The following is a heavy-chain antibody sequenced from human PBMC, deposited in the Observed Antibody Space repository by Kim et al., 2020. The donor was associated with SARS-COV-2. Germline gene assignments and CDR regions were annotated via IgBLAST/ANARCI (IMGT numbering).Heavy chain of an antibody. CDR1: GFTFSSYG. CDR2: IWYDGSTK. Sequence: GGSLRLSCAASGFTFSSYGMHWVRQAPGKGLEWVAVIWYDGSTKYYADSVKGRFTISRDNSKNTLYLQMNSLRAEDTAVYYCARPLEYCSSTSCYSYWYFDLWGRGTLVTVSS. V-gene: IGHV3-33*01. CDR3: ARPLEYCSSTSCYSYWYFDL. J-gene: IGHJ2*01. D-gene: IGHD2-2*01.